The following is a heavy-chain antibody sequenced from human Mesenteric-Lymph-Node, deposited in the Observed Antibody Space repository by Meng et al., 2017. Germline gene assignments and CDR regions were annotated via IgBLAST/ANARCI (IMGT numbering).Heavy chain of an antibody. Sequence: SETLSLTCTVSGDTISSYCWSWIRQSAGEGLECIGRLHPSGSTTYNPSLKSRVTMSIDTSKNQFSLTMSSMTAADTAVYYCARGGDIVVVVAAVFDYWGQGTLVTVSS. V-gene: IGHV4-4*07. D-gene: IGHD2-15*01. CDR3: ARGGDIVVVVAAVFDY. CDR1: GDTISSYC. CDR2: LHPSGST. J-gene: IGHJ4*02.